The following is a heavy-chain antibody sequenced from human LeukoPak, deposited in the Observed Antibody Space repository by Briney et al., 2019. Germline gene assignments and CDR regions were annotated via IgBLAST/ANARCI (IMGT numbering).Heavy chain of an antibody. CDR2: IYYSGST. V-gene: IGHV4-30-4*08. D-gene: IGHD2-2*01. Sequence: TLSLPCXVSGGSISSGDYYWSWIRPPPGKGLEWIGYIYYSGSTYYNPSLKSRVTISVDTSKNQFSLKLSSVTAADTAVYYCARFLKRRRYCSSTSCLPYFDYWGQGTLVTVSS. CDR1: GGSISSGDYY. CDR3: ARFLKRRRYCSSTSCLPYFDY. J-gene: IGHJ4*02.